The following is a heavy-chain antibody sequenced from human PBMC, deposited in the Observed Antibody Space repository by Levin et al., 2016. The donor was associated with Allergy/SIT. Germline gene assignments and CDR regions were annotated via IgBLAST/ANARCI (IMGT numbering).Heavy chain of an antibody. V-gene: IGHV3-13*01. J-gene: IGHJ6*02. Sequence: GESLKISCAASGFNFKTYDFHWVRQAAGKGLEWVSGITTTGDTSYADSVKGRFTISRDSAKDSFHLQMNSLRAGDTAVYFCARVRRDYGDYVYFAMDVWGQGATVTVSS. CDR3: ARVRRDYGDYVYFAMDV. CDR2: ITTTGDT. CDR1: GFNFKTYD. D-gene: IGHD4-17*01.